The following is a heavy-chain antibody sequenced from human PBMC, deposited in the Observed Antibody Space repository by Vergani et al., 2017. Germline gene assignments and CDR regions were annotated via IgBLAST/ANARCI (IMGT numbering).Heavy chain of an antibody. J-gene: IGHJ4*02. D-gene: IGHD5-12*01. V-gene: IGHV3-21*01. CDR2: ISSSSSYI. CDR1: GFTFSSYS. CDR3: ARGAYGGYEPNYFDY. Sequence: EVQLVESGGGLVKPGGSLRLSCAASGFTFSSYSMNWVHQAPGKGLEWVSSISSSSSYIYYADSVKGRFTISRDNAKNSLYLQMNSLRAEDTAVYYCARGAYGGYEPNYFDYWGQGTLVTVSS.